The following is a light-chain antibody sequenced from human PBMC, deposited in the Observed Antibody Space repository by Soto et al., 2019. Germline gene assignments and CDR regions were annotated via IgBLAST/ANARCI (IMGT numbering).Light chain of an antibody. CDR2: EVS. V-gene: IGLV2-14*01. CDR3: SSYTSSSTLV. Sequence: QSVRTQPASVSGSPGQSITISCTGNSSDVGGYNYVSWYQQHPGKAPKLMIYEVSNRPSGVSNRFSGSKSGNTASLTISGLQAADEADYYCSSYTSSSTLVFGTGTKVTVL. J-gene: IGLJ1*01. CDR1: SSDVGGYNY.